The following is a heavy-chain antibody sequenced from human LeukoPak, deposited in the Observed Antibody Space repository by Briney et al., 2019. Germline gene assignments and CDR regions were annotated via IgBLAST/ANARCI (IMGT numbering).Heavy chain of an antibody. V-gene: IGHV3-30*02. CDR2: IRSDGSDK. CDR1: GFNFRDYG. J-gene: IGHJ4*02. CDR3: ARRGDY. Sequence: PGGSLRLSCAASGFNFRDYGMHRVRRTPGKGLEWVAFIRSDGSDKYYADSVKGRFTISRDTSRNTLYLQMNSLRAEDTAVYYCARRGDYWGQGTLVTVSS.